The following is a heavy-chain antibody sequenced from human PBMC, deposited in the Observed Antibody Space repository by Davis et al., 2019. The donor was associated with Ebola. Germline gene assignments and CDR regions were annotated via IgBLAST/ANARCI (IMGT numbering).Heavy chain of an antibody. Sequence: GGSLRLSCAASGFTFSSYAMSWVRQAPGKGLEWVSAISGSGGSTYYADSVKGRFTISRDNSKNTLYLQMNSLRAEDTAVYYGAKDIEDYGEVLDYYYGMDVWGQGTTVTVSS. CDR3: AKDIEDYGEVLDYYYGMDV. J-gene: IGHJ6*02. V-gene: IGHV3-23*01. D-gene: IGHD4-17*01. CDR1: GFTFSSYA. CDR2: ISGSGGST.